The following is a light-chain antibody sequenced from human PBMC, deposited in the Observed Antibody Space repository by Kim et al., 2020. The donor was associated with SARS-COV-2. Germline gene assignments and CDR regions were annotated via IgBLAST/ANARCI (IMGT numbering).Light chain of an antibody. Sequence: SATVGGRVTINCRASKGSSSWLDWYQQKPGKAPKILIYAASSLQSGVPSRFSGSGYGTDFTLTISSLQPEDFATYYCQQANSFPYTFGQGTKLEI. CDR1: KGSSSW. J-gene: IGKJ2*01. CDR3: QQANSFPYT. CDR2: AAS. V-gene: IGKV1D-12*01.